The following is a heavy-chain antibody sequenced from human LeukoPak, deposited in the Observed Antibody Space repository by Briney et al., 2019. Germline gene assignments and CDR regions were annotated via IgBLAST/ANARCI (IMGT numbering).Heavy chain of an antibody. CDR2: IYHSGST. CDR1: GDSISSSYW. J-gene: IGHJ5*02. V-gene: IGHV4-4*01. Sequence: SGTLSLTCAVSGDSISSSYWWSWVRQPPGKGLEWIGEIYHSGSTNYNPSLKSRVTISVDTSKNQFSLKLSSVTAADTAVYCCARLQSRPGYSSSWYFSRPDKREYNWFDPWGQGTLVTVSS. D-gene: IGHD6-13*01. CDR3: ARLQSRPGYSSSWYFSRPDKREYNWFDP.